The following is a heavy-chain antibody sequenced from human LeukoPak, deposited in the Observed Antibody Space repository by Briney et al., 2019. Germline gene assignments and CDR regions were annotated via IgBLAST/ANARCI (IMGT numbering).Heavy chain of an antibody. D-gene: IGHD6-19*01. Sequence: ASVKVSCKASGYTFTGYYMHWVRQAPGQGLEWMGWINPNSGGTNYAQKFQGRVTMTRDTSISTAYMELSRLRSDDTAVYYCARRPSSVWYHFDYWGQGTLVTVSS. CDR1: GYTFTGYY. CDR2: INPNSGGT. J-gene: IGHJ4*02. CDR3: ARRPSSVWYHFDY. V-gene: IGHV1-2*02.